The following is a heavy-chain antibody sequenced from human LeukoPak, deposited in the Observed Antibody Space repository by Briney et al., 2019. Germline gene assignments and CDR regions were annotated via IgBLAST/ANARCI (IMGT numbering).Heavy chain of an antibody. CDR2: ISYDGSNK. CDR3: AKALPRYCSSTSCYPQLFDY. D-gene: IGHD2-2*01. V-gene: IGHV3-30*18. CDR1: GFTFSSYG. J-gene: IGHJ4*02. Sequence: PGRSLRLSCAASGFTFSSYGMHWVRQAPGKGLEWVAVISYDGSNKYYADSVKGQFTISRDDSKNTLYLQMNSLRAEDTAVYYCAKALPRYCSSTSCYPQLFDYWGQGTLVTVSS.